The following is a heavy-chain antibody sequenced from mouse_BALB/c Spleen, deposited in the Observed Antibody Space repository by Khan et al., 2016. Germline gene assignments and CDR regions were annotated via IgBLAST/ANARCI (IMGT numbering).Heavy chain of an antibody. CDR1: GYIFTTYL. D-gene: IGHD1-1*02. CDR2: IKPSSGYT. Sequence: QVQLKQSAAELARPGASVKMSCKASGYIFTTYLMYWVKQRSGQGLEWSGHIKPSSGYTEYNQKFKDKTTLTADKSSSTAYMQLSRLTSEDSAVYYCARSRWDYFDYWGQGTTLTVSS. CDR3: ARSRWDYFDY. V-gene: IGHV1-4*02. J-gene: IGHJ2*01.